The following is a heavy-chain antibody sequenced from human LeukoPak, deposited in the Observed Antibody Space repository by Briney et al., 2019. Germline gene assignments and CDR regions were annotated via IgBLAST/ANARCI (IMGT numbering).Heavy chain of an antibody. J-gene: IGHJ4*02. Sequence: PSETLSLTCTVSGGSISSSSYYWGWIRQPPGKGLEWIGSIYYSGSTYYNPSLKSRVTISIDTSKNQFSLKLSSVTAADTAVYYCARRRSRSHFDSWGQGTLVTVSS. V-gene: IGHV4-39*01. CDR2: IYYSGST. D-gene: IGHD6-13*01. CDR3: ARRRSRSHFDS. CDR1: GGSISSSSYY.